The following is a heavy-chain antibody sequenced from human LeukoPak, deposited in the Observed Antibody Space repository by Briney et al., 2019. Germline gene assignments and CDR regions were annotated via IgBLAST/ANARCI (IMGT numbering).Heavy chain of an antibody. D-gene: IGHD1-26*01. CDR3: AREARGSGRDFDY. V-gene: IGHV3-11*01. J-gene: IGHJ4*02. Sequence: GGSLRLSCAASGFSFSDLYMSWIRQAPGRGVEWISYIGTRSNPIYYADSVKGRFTISRDDAKNSRYLQMNSLRDEDTAVYSCAREARGSGRDFDYWGQGILVTVSS. CDR2: IGTRSNPI. CDR1: GFSFSDLY.